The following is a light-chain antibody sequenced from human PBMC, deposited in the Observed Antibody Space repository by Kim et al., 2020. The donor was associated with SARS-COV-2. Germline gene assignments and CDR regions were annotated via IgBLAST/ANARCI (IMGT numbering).Light chain of an antibody. V-gene: IGLV3-21*03. CDR1: NIGSKS. Sequence: GKTARITSGGNNIGSKSVHWYQQKPGQAPVLVVYDDSDRHSGIPERFPGSDSGNTDTLTISRVEAGDEADYYCQVWDSSSDHPVVFGGGTQLTVL. J-gene: IGLJ2*01. CDR3: QVWDSSSDHPVV. CDR2: DDS.